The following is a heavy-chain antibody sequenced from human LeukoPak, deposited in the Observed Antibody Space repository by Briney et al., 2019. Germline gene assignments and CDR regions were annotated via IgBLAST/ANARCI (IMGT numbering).Heavy chain of an antibody. V-gene: IGHV3-23*01. Sequence: GGSLRLSCAASGFTFNGYAMSWVRQASGKGLEWISAITNSGGDTYTADSVKGRFTISRDNSREMLYLQMNSLSAEDTAVYYCAKGSSSSRPYYFDFWGQGTLVTVSS. CDR2: ITNSGGDT. J-gene: IGHJ4*02. D-gene: IGHD6-13*01. CDR1: GFTFNGYA. CDR3: AKGSSSSRPYYFDF.